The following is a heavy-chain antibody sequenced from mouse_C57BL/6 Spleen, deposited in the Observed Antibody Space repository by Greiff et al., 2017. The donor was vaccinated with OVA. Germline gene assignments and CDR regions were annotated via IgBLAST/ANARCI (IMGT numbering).Heavy chain of an antibody. CDR2: INPGSGGT. CDR3: AKRGEGDY. Sequence: QVQLQQSGAELVRPGTSVKVSCKASGYAFTNYLIEWVKQRPGQGLEWIGVINPGSGGTNYNEKFKGKATLTADKSSSTAYMQLSSLTSEDSAVYFCAKRGEGDYWGQGTTLTVSS. CDR1: GYAFTNYL. V-gene: IGHV1-54*01. J-gene: IGHJ2*01.